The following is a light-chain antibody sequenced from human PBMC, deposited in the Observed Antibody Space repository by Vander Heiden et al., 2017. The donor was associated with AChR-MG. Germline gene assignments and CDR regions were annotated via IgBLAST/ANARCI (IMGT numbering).Light chain of an antibody. CDR2: DVS. CDR3: CSYAGSYTYV. CDR1: DGDVGKYNY. Sequence: QYALTQPRSVSRSPGPSVTISCTGSDGDVGKYNYVSWYQHHPAKAPKLIIFDVSKRPSGVPDRFSGSKSGNTASLTISGLLAEDEADYHCCSYAGSYTYVFGSGTKVTVL. J-gene: IGLJ1*01. V-gene: IGLV2-11*01.